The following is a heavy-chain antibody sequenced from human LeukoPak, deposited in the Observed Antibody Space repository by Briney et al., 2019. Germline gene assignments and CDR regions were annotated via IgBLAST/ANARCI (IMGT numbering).Heavy chain of an antibody. CDR2: IIYGGTT. J-gene: IGHJ4*02. Sequence: SETLSLTCSVSGGSISNSFYYWGWIRQPPGKGLEGNVSIIYGGTTYYNPSLKSRITTSLDTSKSQFSLRLTSVTAADTAVYYCARHDYDSSGYRRDYYFDYWGQGSLVTVSS. CDR1: GGSISNSFYY. CDR3: ARHDYDSSGYRRDYYFDY. V-gene: IGHV4-39*01. D-gene: IGHD3-22*01.